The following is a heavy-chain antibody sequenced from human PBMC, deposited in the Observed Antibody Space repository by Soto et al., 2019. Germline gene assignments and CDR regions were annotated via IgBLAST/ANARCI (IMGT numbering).Heavy chain of an antibody. CDR1: GYTFTSYA. Sequence: QVQLVQSGAEVKKPGASVKVSCKASGYTFTSYAMHWVRQAPGQRREWMGWINAGNGNTKYSQKFQGRVTITRDTYESTAYMELSSLRSEDTAVYYCARDWGQRLELSDFDYWGQGTLVTVSS. J-gene: IGHJ4*02. CDR2: INAGNGNT. D-gene: IGHD1-7*01. V-gene: IGHV1-3*01. CDR3: ARDWGQRLELSDFDY.